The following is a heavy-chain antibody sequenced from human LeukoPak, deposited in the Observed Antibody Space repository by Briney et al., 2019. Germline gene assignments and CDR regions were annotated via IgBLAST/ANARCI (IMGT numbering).Heavy chain of an antibody. CDR2: IYYSGST. V-gene: IGHV4-30-4*01. D-gene: IGHD3-3*01. Sequence: PSETLSLTCTVSGGSISSGDYYWGWLRQPPGTGLEWIGYIYYSGSTYYNPSLKSRVTISVDTSKNQFSLKLSSVTAADTAVYYCARDPYYDFWSGYYGGYGMDVWGQGTTVTVSS. CDR3: ARDPYYDFWSGYYGGYGMDV. J-gene: IGHJ6*02. CDR1: GGSISSGDYY.